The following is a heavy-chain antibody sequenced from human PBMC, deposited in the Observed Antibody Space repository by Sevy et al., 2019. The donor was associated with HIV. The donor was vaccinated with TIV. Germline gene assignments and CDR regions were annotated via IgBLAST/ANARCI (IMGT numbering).Heavy chain of an antibody. V-gene: IGHV3-48*01. J-gene: IGHJ4*02. CDR1: GFIFSNYY. CDR3: ARVRDRYYSGGSCYYGYFFDY. CDR2: ISDRSDTI. D-gene: IGHD2-15*01. Sequence: GGSLRLSCAASGFIFSNYYMTWVRQAPGKGLEWVSYISDRSDTIAYADSGKGRFTISRDNAKNALYLQMSSLRGEDTAVYYCARVRDRYYSGGSCYYGYFFDYWGQGTLVTVSS.